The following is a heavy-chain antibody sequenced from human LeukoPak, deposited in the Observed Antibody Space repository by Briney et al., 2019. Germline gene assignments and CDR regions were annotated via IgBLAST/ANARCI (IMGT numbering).Heavy chain of an antibody. J-gene: IGHJ4*02. Sequence: GGSLRLSCTPSGFTFGSYEMHGVRQAPGKGLEWVSYITSSGRTIYYANSVKGRFTISRDNAKNSLYLQMSSLRAEDTAVYYCVREGAYCSGASCYFDYWGQGTPVTVSS. CDR3: VREGAYCSGASCYFDY. CDR1: GFTFGSYE. V-gene: IGHV3-48*03. CDR2: ITSSGRTI. D-gene: IGHD2-15*01.